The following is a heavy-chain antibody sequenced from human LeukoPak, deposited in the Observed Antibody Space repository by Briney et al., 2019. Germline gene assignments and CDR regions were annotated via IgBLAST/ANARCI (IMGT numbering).Heavy chain of an antibody. Sequence: SVKVSCKASGGTFSSYAISWVRQAPGQGLEWMGRIIPIFGTANYAQKFQGGVTITTDESTSTAYMELSSLRSEDTAVYYCARDGYSYDGWFDPWGQGTLVTVSS. V-gene: IGHV1-69*05. CDR2: IIPIFGTA. CDR1: GGTFSSYA. D-gene: IGHD5-18*01. CDR3: ARDGYSYDGWFDP. J-gene: IGHJ5*02.